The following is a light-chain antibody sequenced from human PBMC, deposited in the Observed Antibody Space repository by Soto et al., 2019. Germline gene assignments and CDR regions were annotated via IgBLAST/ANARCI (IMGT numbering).Light chain of an antibody. V-gene: IGKV1-9*01. CDR2: LAS. Sequence: DIRITQYPSPLSGAVGDIVTSTCGASQTISSWLAWYQQKPGKAPKLLIYLASTLHSGVPSSFSGSGSGTDFSLTISSLQPEDAATYYCQSLNRFPHSVGGGTKVDIK. CDR1: QTISSW. J-gene: IGKJ4*01. CDR3: QSLNRFPHS.